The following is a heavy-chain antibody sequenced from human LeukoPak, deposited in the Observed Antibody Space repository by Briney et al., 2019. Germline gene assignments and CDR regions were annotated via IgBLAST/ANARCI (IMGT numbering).Heavy chain of an antibody. CDR3: AKARLSAGWAYNDY. J-gene: IGHJ4*02. Sequence: GGSLRLSCAASGFTFSGYAMSWVRQAPGKGLEWVSAIVGGGGTTFYADSVKGRFTISRDNSKNTVFLQMNSLRAEDTAVYFCAKARLSAGWAYNDYWGQGTLVTVSS. V-gene: IGHV3-23*01. CDR1: GFTFSGYA. CDR2: IVGGGGTT. D-gene: IGHD6-19*01.